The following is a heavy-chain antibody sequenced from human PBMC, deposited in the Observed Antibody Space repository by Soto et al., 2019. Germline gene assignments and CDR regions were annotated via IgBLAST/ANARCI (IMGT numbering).Heavy chain of an antibody. CDR2: INPNSGGT. Sequence: ASVKVSCKASGYTFTGYYMHWVRQAPGQGLEWMGWINPNSGGTNYAQKFQGRVTMIRDTSISTAYMELSRLRSDDTAVYYCAREAPRIAAAGPYFDYWGQGTLVTVSS. CDR3: AREAPRIAAAGPYFDY. J-gene: IGHJ4*02. D-gene: IGHD6-13*01. CDR1: GYTFTGYY. V-gene: IGHV1-2*02.